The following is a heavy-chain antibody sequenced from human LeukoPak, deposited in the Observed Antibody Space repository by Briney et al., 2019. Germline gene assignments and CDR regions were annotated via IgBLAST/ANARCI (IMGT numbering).Heavy chain of an antibody. CDR1: GGTFSSYA. D-gene: IGHD4-23*01. J-gene: IGHJ4*02. CDR2: IIPIFGTA. CDR3: ARVKVGDYGGKEVFDY. Sequence: SVKVSCKASGGTFSSYAISWVRRAPGQGLEWMGGIIPIFGTANYAQKFQGRVTITADESTSTAYRELSSLRSEDTAVYYCARVKVGDYGGKEVFDYWGQGTLVTVSS. V-gene: IGHV1-69*13.